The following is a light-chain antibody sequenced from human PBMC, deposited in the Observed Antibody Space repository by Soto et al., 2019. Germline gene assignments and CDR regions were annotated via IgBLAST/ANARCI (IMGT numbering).Light chain of an antibody. CDR1: RSILYSSNNKNY. CDR2: WAS. Sequence: DIVMTQSPDSLAVSLGERATINCKSSRSILYSSNNKNYLTWYQQRPGQPPKLLIYWASTRESGVPDRFSGSGSGTDFTLTISSLQAEDVAVYYGQQYYSAPFTFGPGTKVDIK. V-gene: IGKV4-1*01. J-gene: IGKJ3*01. CDR3: QQYYSAPFT.